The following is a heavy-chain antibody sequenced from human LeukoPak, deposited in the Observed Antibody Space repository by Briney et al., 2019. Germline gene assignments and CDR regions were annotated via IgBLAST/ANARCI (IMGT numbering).Heavy chain of an antibody. CDR2: FYTGGST. J-gene: IGHJ4*02. Sequence: SETLSLTCTVSGGSISSYYWTLIRQPAGKGLEWIGRFYTGGSTNYNPSLESRVTMSVDTSKNQFSLKLRSVTAADTAVYYCARVSPHFDWSLDYWGQGTLVTVFS. CDR1: GGSISSYY. CDR3: ARVSPHFDWSLDY. D-gene: IGHD3-9*01. V-gene: IGHV4-4*07.